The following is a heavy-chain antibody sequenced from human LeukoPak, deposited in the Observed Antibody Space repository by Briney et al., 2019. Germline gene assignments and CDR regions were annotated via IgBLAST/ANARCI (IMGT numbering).Heavy chain of an antibody. J-gene: IGHJ6*03. CDR1: GGSISSGDYY. CDR3: ARAPYYYDSSVVVGYMDV. V-gene: IGHV4-61*08. D-gene: IGHD3-22*01. CDR2: IYYSGST. Sequence: PSETLSLTCTVSGGSISSGDYYWSWIRQPPGKGLEWIGYIYYSGSTNYNPSLKSRVTISVDTSKNQFSLKLSSVTAADTAAYYCARAPYYYDSSVVVGYMDVWGKGTTVTVSS.